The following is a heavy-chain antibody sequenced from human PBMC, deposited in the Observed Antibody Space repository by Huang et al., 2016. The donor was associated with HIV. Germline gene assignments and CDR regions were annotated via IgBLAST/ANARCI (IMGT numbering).Heavy chain of an antibody. J-gene: IGHJ4*02. CDR2: RKQDGSEK. CDR3: AREFHPLVGGTVHFDY. Sequence: EMQLVESGGGLVQPGGSLRLSCAASGFTFPTYWMTWLRQAPGKGLEWVARRKQDGSEKYYVDCLKGRFTVSRDNAKNSLYLQMNSLRVEDTAVYYCAREFHPLVGGTVHFDYWGQGTLVTVSS. V-gene: IGHV3-7*01. D-gene: IGHD1-26*01. CDR1: GFTFPTYW.